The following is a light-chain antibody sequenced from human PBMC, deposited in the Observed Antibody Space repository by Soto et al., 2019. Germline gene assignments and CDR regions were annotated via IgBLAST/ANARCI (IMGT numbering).Light chain of an antibody. CDR3: RSYSSSSPLV. J-gene: IGLJ2*01. CDR2: DVS. CDR1: SSDVGGYNY. Sequence: QSALTLPASVSGSPGQSITISCTGTSSDVGGYNYVSWYQQHPGKAPKLMIYDVSNRPSGVSNRFSGSKSGNTASLTISGLQAEDEADYYCRSYSSSSPLVFGGGTKLTVL. V-gene: IGLV2-14*01.